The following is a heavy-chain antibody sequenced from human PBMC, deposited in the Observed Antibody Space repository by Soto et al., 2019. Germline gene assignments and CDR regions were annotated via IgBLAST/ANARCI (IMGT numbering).Heavy chain of an antibody. J-gene: IGHJ3*02. CDR2: ISSSSSYI. V-gene: IGHV3-21*04. Sequence: PGGSLRLSCAASGFSFSSYSINWVRQAPGKGLEWVSSISSSSSYIYYADSVKGRFTISRDNSKNTLYLQMNSLRAEDTAVYYCAKPSTSRATSAFDIWGQGTMVTVSS. CDR1: GFSFSSYS. CDR3: AKPSTSRATSAFDI. D-gene: IGHD2-2*01.